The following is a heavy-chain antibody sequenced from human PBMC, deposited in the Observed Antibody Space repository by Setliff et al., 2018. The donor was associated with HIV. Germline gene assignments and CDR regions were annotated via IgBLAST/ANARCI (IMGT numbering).Heavy chain of an antibody. CDR1: GGTFSTFG. CDR2: IIPIFGTA. J-gene: IGHJ3*02. V-gene: IGHV1-69*13. D-gene: IGHD2-21*01. Sequence: SVKVSCKTSGGTFSTFGISWVRQAPGQGIEWMGGIIPIFGTANYAQNFQGRVTITADESTTTAYMELSSLRTEDTAVYYCAIDPGADGYPSGYAFDIWGQETMVTVSS. CDR3: AIDPGADGYPSGYAFDI.